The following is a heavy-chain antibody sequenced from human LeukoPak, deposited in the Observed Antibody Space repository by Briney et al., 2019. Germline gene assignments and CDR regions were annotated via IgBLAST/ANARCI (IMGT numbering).Heavy chain of an antibody. CDR3: ATSGRDGYNLGY. D-gene: IGHD5-24*01. CDR1: GYTLTELS. V-gene: IGHV1-24*01. Sequence: ASVKVSCKVSGYTLTELSMHGVRQAPGKGLEWMGGFDPEDGETIYAQKFQGRVTMTEDTSTDTAYMELSSLRSADTAVYYCATSGRDGYNLGYWGQGTLVTVSS. J-gene: IGHJ4*02. CDR2: FDPEDGET.